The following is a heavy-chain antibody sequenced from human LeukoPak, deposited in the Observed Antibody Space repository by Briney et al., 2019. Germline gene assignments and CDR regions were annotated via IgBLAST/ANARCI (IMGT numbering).Heavy chain of an antibody. CDR1: GCTFSGYA. D-gene: IGHD3-10*01. Sequence: SLKVSCKASGCTFSGYAINWVRQAPGQGLEWMGGIIPIFGTANYAQKFQGRVTITADESTSTAYMELSSLRSEDTAVYYCARGTFGPFDYWGQGTLVTVSS. J-gene: IGHJ4*02. CDR2: IIPIFGTA. CDR3: ARGTFGPFDY. V-gene: IGHV1-69*01.